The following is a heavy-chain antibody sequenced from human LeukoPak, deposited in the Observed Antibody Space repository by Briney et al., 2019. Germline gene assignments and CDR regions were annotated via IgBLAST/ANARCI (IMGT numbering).Heavy chain of an antibody. CDR2: IYYSGST. D-gene: IGHD1-26*01. J-gene: IGHJ4*02. V-gene: IGHV4-59*01. CDR3: ARVLGGATHYLDY. CDR1: GGSISSYY. Sequence: SETLSLTCTVSGGSISSYYWSWIRQPPGKGLEWIGYIYYSGSTNYNPSLKSRVTISVDTSMNQFSLKLSSVTAADTAVYYCARVLGGATHYLDYWGQGTLVTVSS.